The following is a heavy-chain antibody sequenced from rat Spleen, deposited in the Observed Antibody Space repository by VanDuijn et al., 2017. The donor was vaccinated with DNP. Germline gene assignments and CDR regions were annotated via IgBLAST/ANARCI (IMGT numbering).Heavy chain of an antibody. CDR3: ARWNSGFYAMDA. V-gene: IGHV3-1*01. Sequence: EVQLQESGPGLVKPSQSLSLTCSVTAYSITSHYWGWIRRFPGNKMEWVGHISYSGSTSYNPSLKSRISITRDTSKNQFFLQLNSVTSGDTATYYCARWNSGFYAMDAWGQGTSVTVSS. CDR2: ISYSGST. J-gene: IGHJ4*01. CDR1: AYSITSHY. D-gene: IGHD4-4*01.